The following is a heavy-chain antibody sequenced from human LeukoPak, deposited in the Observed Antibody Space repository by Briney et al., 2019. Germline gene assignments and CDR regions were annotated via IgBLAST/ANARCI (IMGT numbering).Heavy chain of an antibody. CDR2: INYSGGST. D-gene: IGHD1-1*01. CDR3: ASNWNNDN. J-gene: IGHJ4*02. V-gene: IGHV3-23*01. Sequence: GSLRLSCAASGFIFSSYAMTWVRQAPGKGLECVSAINYSGGSTYYADSVKGRFTISRDNSKNTLYLQMNSLRAEDTAVYYCASNWNNDNWGQGTLVTVSS. CDR1: GFIFSSYA.